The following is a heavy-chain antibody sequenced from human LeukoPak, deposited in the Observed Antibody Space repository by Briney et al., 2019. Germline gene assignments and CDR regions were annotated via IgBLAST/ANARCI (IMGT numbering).Heavy chain of an antibody. V-gene: IGHV1-8*01. Sequence: GASVKVSCKASGYTFTSYDINWVRQATGQGLEWMGWMNPNSGNTGYAQKFQGRVTMTRNTSISTAYMELSSLRSEDTAVYYCARESSSSGYNWFDPWGQGTLVTVSS. CDR1: GYTFTSYD. J-gene: IGHJ5*02. D-gene: IGHD6-6*01. CDR2: MNPNSGNT. CDR3: ARESSSSGYNWFDP.